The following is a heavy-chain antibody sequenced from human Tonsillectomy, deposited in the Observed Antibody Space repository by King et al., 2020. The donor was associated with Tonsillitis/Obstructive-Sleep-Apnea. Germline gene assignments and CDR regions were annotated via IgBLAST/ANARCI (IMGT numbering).Heavy chain of an antibody. CDR3: AGGYSSSWSSRYYYYMDV. Sequence: VQLVESGGGLVRPGGSLRLSCAASGFTFSDFYMSWIRQAPGKGLEWVSYIGSSGSTIYYADSVKGRFTISRDNAKKSLYLQMNSLRPEDTAVFYCAGGYSSSWSSRYYYYMDVWGKGTTVTVSS. CDR2: IGSSGSTI. CDR1: GFTFSDFY. D-gene: IGHD6-13*01. V-gene: IGHV3-11*01. J-gene: IGHJ6*03.